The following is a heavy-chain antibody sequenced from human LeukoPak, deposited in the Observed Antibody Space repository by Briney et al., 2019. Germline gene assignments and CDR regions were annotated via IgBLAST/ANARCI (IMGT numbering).Heavy chain of an antibody. V-gene: IGHV1-18*01. CDR3: ARLKGPGAFDI. D-gene: IGHD3-10*01. J-gene: IGHJ3*02. Sequence: ASVKVSCKASGYTFTSYGISWVRQAPGQGLEWMGWISAYNGNTNYAQKFQGRVTMTRDTSISTAYMELSRLRSDDTAVYYCARLKGPGAFDIWGQGTMVTVSS. CDR1: GYTFTSYG. CDR2: ISAYNGNT.